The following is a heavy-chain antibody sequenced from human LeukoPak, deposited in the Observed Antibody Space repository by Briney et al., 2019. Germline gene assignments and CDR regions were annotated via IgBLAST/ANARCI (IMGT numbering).Heavy chain of an antibody. CDR3: ARLMDTAMDTIFYYYYGMDV. CDR2: IIPILGIA. CDR1: GGTFSSYA. D-gene: IGHD5-18*01. V-gene: IGHV1-69*04. J-gene: IGHJ6*02. Sequence: ASVKVSCKASGGTFSSYAISWVRQAPGLGLEWMGRIIPILGIANYAQKFQGRVTITADKSTSTAYMELSSLRSEDTAVYYCARLMDTAMDTIFYYYYGMDVWGQGTTVTVSS.